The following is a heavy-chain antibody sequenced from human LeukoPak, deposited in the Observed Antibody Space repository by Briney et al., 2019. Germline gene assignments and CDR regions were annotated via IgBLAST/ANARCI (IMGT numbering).Heavy chain of an antibody. J-gene: IGHJ4*02. Sequence: PGGSLRLSCAASGFTFSSYAMSWVRQAPGKGLEWVSAISGSGGSTYCADSVKGRFTISRDNSKNTLYLQMNSLRAEDTAVYYCAKGHSIYDSSGYADEFDYWGQGTLVTVSS. V-gene: IGHV3-23*01. CDR3: AKGHSIYDSSGYADEFDY. D-gene: IGHD3-22*01. CDR2: ISGSGGST. CDR1: GFTFSSYA.